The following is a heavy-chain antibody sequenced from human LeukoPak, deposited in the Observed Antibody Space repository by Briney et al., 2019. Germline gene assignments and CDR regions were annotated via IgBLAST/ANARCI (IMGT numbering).Heavy chain of an antibody. CDR1: GFTFSSYS. Sequence: GGSLRLSCAASGFTFSSYSMNWVRQAPGKGLEWVSSISSSSSYIYYADSVKGRFTISRDNAKNSLYLQMNSLRAEDTAVHYCARGEDRAYYYGMDVWGKGTTVTVSS. J-gene: IGHJ6*04. V-gene: IGHV3-21*01. D-gene: IGHD3-22*01. CDR3: ARGEDRAYYYGMDV. CDR2: ISSSSSYI.